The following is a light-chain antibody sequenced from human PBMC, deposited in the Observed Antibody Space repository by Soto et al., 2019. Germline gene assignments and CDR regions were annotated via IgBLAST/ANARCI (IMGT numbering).Light chain of an antibody. CDR1: QSLVHSSCNTY. CDR3: MQGRYWPCT. CDR2: QVS. Sequence: DVVMTQSPLSLPVTLGQPASISCRSSQSLVHSSCNTYLNWFLQRPGHSPRRLIYQVSNRASGIPDRFSGSGSGIDFTLNISRVEAEDVGVYFCMQGRYWPCTFGQGTTGDIK. J-gene: IGKJ1*01. V-gene: IGKV2-30*02.